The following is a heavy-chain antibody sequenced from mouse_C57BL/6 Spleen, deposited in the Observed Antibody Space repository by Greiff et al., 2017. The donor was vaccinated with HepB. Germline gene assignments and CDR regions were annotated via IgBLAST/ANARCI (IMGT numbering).Heavy chain of an antibody. CDR3: ARPLGPYYGSSPFAY. D-gene: IGHD1-1*01. Sequence: QVQLQQSGPELVKPGASVKISCKASGYTFTDYYINWVKQRPGQGLEWIGWIFPGSGSTYYNEKFKGKATLTVDKSSSTAYMLLSSLTSEDSAVYFCARPLGPYYGSSPFAYWGQGTLVTVSA. J-gene: IGHJ3*01. V-gene: IGHV1-75*01. CDR2: IFPGSGST. CDR1: GYTFTDYY.